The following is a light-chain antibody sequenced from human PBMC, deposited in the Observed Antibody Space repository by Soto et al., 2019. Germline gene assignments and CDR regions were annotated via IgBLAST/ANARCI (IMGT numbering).Light chain of an antibody. V-gene: IGKV1-39*01. CDR2: AAS. CDR3: QQGSSTLFT. CDR1: QNINNY. Sequence: DIQMTQSPSSLSASVGDRVTITCRASQNINNYLNWYQQKPGKAPTLLIYAASTLQSGVPSRFSGSGSGTDFTLTISSLQPEDFATYYCQQGSSTLFTFGPGTKVDIK. J-gene: IGKJ3*01.